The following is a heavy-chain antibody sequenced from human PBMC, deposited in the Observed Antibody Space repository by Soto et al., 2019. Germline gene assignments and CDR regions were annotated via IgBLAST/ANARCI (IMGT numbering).Heavy chain of an antibody. V-gene: IGHV4-4*02. CDR1: GGSITNSNW. CDR3: ARGGSSSSFDY. Sequence: SETLSLTLTVSGGSITNSNWWSWVRLPPAKGLEWIGDIYHAGSTKYNPSLERRVTMSVDTSNNQFSLKLSSVTAADTAVYYCARGGSSSSFDYWGQGTLVTVS. J-gene: IGHJ4*02. D-gene: IGHD6-6*01. CDR2: IYHAGST.